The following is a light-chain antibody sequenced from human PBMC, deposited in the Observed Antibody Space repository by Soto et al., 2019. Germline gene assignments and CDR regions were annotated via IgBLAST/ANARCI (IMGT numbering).Light chain of an antibody. CDR2: AAS. CDR1: QSVSSS. CDR3: QQYDNWPPKWT. Sequence: EIVMTQSPATLSVSPGERVTLSCRASQSVSSSLAWYQQKPGQAPRLLIFAASTRATGIPARFSGSGPGTEFTLTITSLQSEDLAIYYCQQYDNWPPKWTFGQGTKVDIK. J-gene: IGKJ1*01. V-gene: IGKV3-15*01.